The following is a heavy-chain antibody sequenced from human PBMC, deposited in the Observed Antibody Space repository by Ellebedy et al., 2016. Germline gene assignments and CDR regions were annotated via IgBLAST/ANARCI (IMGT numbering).Heavy chain of an antibody. CDR2: ISSSSSTI. CDR3: VTRHNAAFDF. V-gene: IGHV3-48*01. Sequence: GESLKISXAASGFTFSSYSMNWVRQAPGKGLEWVSYISSSSSTIYYADSVKGRFTISRDNSKKTLYLQMSGLGAEDTAVYYCVTRHNAAFDFWGQGTMVTVSS. J-gene: IGHJ3*01. CDR1: GFTFSSYS. D-gene: IGHD1-14*01.